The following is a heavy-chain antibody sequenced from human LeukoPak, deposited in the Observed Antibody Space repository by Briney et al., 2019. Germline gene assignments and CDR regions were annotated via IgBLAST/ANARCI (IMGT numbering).Heavy chain of an antibody. V-gene: IGHV1-2*02. J-gene: IGHJ3*02. Sequence: ASVKVSCKASGYTFPGYFMHWVRQAPGQGLEWMGRINPNSGGTNYAQKFQGRVTMTRDTSISTAYMELSRLKSDDTAVYYCAREVAVPGVNAFDIWGQGTRVTVSS. D-gene: IGHD6-19*01. CDR1: GYTFPGYF. CDR3: AREVAVPGVNAFDI. CDR2: INPNSGGT.